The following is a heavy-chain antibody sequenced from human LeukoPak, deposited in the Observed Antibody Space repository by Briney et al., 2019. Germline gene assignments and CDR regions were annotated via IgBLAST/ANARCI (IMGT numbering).Heavy chain of an antibody. Sequence: GGSLRLSCAASGFTSSSYALKWVRQAPGKGLEGVATVSGSGDRMYHADSVKGRFTISRDNSKNTIYLQMNSLRAEDTALYYCAKAAAAPGFDFWGQGTLVTVSS. CDR2: VSGSGDRM. CDR3: AKAAAAPGFDF. CDR1: GFTSSSYA. J-gene: IGHJ4*02. D-gene: IGHD6-13*01. V-gene: IGHV3-23*01.